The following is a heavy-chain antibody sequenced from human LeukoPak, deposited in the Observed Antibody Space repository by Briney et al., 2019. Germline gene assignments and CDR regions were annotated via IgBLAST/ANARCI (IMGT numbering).Heavy chain of an antibody. D-gene: IGHD2-2*01. CDR3: AREGSGYCSSTSCDAFDI. V-gene: IGHV3-48*03. CDR2: ISSSGSTI. Sequence: GGSLRLSCAASGFTFSSYEMNWVRQAPGKGLEWVSYISSSGSTIYYADSVKGRFTISRDNAKNSLYLQMNSLRAEDTAVYYCAREGSGYCSSTSCDAFDIWGQGTMVTVSS. J-gene: IGHJ3*02. CDR1: GFTFSSYE.